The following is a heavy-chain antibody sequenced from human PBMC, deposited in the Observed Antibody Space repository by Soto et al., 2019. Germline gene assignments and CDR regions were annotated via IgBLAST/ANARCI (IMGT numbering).Heavy chain of an antibody. V-gene: IGHV1-69*13. CDR1: GGTFSSYA. J-gene: IGHJ4*02. CDR2: IIPIFGTA. CDR3: ARVPQRSAQIPYFDY. D-gene: IGHD3-3*01. Sequence: ASVKVSCKASGGTFSSYAISWVRQAPGQGLEWMGGIIPIFGTANYAQKFQGRVTITADESTSTAYMELSSLRSEDTAVYYCARVPQRSAQIPYFDYWGQGTLVTVSS.